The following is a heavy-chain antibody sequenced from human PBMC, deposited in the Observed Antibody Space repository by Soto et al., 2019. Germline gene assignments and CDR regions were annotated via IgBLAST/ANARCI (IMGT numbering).Heavy chain of an antibody. CDR3: TTVFLLPRGLGSSVF. Sequence: EGQLEQSGGGLVRSGGSLRLSCVASGFSFSNAWMTWVRQAPGKGLEWVGRVKSRPDGGTTDYASPVKGRFTITRDDSKSTVYLQMYSLKGEAPAVYYCTTVFLLPRGLGSSVFWGQGALVTVSS. V-gene: IGHV3-15*01. D-gene: IGHD6-19*01. J-gene: IGHJ4*02. CDR1: GFSFSNAW. CDR2: VKSRPDGGTT.